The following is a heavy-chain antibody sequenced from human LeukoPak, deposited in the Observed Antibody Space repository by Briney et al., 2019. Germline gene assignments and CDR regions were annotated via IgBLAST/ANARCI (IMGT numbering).Heavy chain of an antibody. CDR3: ASRPPGTTWYGVFDY. CDR1: GDSLNSHY. D-gene: IGHD6-13*01. J-gene: IGHJ4*02. Sequence: KPSETLSLTCTVSGDSLNSHYWSWIRQPPGKTLEWIGYIFGSGSTDYSPSLKSRVTMSLDTSRNQFSLKLSSVAAVDTALYYCASRPPGTTWYGVFDYWSQGTLVTVSS. CDR2: IFGSGST. V-gene: IGHV4-59*11.